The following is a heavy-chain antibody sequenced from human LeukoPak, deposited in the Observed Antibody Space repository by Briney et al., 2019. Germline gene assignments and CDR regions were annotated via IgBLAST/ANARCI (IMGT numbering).Heavy chain of an antibody. Sequence: PSETLSLTCAVYGGSFSGYDWSWVRQPPRKGLEWIGEIYQSGSTNYNPSLKSRVTTSVDTSKNQFSLKLSSVTAADTAVYYCARAEGPYTPYGLWGQGTLVTVSS. V-gene: IGHV4-34*01. CDR1: GGSFSGYD. J-gene: IGHJ4*02. CDR2: IYQSGST. D-gene: IGHD3-16*01. CDR3: ARAEGPYTPYGL.